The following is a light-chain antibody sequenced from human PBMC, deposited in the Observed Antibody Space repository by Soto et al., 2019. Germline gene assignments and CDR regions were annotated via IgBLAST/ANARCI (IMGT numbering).Light chain of an antibody. Sequence: QSVLTQPASVSGSPGQSIAISCTGTSSDIGAYDHVSWYQHHPGKAPKLIISEVNNRPSGVSTRFSGSKSDCTASLTISGLQAEDEADYYCCSYAGSSILYVFGTGTKVTVL. J-gene: IGLJ1*01. CDR2: EVN. V-gene: IGLV2-14*01. CDR3: CSYAGSSILYV. CDR1: SSDIGAYDH.